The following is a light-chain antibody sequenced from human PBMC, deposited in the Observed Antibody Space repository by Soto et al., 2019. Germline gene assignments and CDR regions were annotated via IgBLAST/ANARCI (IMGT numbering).Light chain of an antibody. Sequence: QAVVTQESSLTVSPGGTVTLTCGSGTGAVTSDHFPFWFQQKPGQAPRSLIDDTNTRHSWTPARFSGSLLGGKAALTLSGAQPEDEADYYCLLAYTGARVFGGGTKLTVL. V-gene: IGLV7-46*01. CDR1: TGAVTSDHF. J-gene: IGLJ2*01. CDR3: LLAYTGARV. CDR2: DTN.